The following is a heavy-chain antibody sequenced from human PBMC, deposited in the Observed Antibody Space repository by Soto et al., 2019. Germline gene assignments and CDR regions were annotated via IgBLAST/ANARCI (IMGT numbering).Heavy chain of an antibody. J-gene: IGHJ5*02. CDR1: GFTVGNNY. CDR2: IYSVGTT. D-gene: IGHD6-6*01. CDR3: MNRPRA. Sequence: EVQLVESGGGLVQPGGSLRLSCVASGFTVGNNYMSWVRQAPGKGLEWVSLIYSVGTTHYADSVRGRFTISRDSSKNTLYLEMKSLRREDTAIYYCMNRPRAWGQGTLVTVSS. V-gene: IGHV3-66*01.